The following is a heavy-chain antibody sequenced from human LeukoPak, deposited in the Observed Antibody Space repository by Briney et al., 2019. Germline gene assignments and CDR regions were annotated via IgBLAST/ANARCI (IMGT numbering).Heavy chain of an antibody. J-gene: IGHJ4*02. CDR2: INSSGGNT. CDR1: GFTFSSYA. Sequence: PGGSLRLSCAASGFTFSSYAMSWVRQAPGKGLEWVSVINSSGGNTYYADSVKGRFTISRDSSKNTLYLQMNSLRAEDTAIYYCEKGRTGYIPDDWGQGTLVTVSS. CDR3: EKGRTGYIPDD. D-gene: IGHD6-13*01. V-gene: IGHV3-23*01.